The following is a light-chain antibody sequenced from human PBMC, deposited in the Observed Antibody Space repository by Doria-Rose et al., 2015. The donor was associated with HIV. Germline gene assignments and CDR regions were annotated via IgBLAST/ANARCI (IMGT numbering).Light chain of an antibody. CDR2: DGS. CDR3: HQYGTSWT. Sequence: EIVMTQSPGTLSLSPGERATLSCRASQSFSSTYLAWYQQKPGQAPSLLIYDGSTRATGIPDRFSASGSGTDFTLTNNRLEPKDFALYYCHQYGTSWTFGQGTKVEI. CDR1: QSFSSTY. J-gene: IGKJ1*01. V-gene: IGKV3-20*01.